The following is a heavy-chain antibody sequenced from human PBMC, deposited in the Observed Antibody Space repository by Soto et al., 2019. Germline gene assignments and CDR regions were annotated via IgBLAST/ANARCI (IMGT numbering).Heavy chain of an antibody. V-gene: IGHV1-69*08. Sequence: QDQLVQSGAEVKKPGSSVKVSCKASGGTFSSHTFSWVRQAPGQGLEWMGRIIPALGTATYAPKFQGRVTITADESATTAYMELNSLRSEDTAVYYCARPDFGDYWYFDLWGRGTLVTVSS. D-gene: IGHD4-17*01. J-gene: IGHJ2*01. CDR3: ARPDFGDYWYFDL. CDR2: IIPALGTA. CDR1: GGTFSSHT.